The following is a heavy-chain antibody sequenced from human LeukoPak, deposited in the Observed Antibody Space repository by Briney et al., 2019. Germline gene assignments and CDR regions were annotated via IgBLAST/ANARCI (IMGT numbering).Heavy chain of an antibody. V-gene: IGHV1-69*05. CDR2: IIPIFGTA. D-gene: IGHD3-22*01. Sequence: ASVKVSCKASGGTFSSYAISWVRQAPGQGLEWMGGIIPIFGTANYAQKFQGRVTITTDESTSTAYMELSSLRSEDTAVYYCARLVEDSSGSAGDYWGQGTLVTVSS. CDR3: ARLVEDSSGSAGDY. J-gene: IGHJ4*02. CDR1: GGTFSSYA.